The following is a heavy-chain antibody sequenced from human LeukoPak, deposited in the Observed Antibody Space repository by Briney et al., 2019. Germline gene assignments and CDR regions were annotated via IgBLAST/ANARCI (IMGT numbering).Heavy chain of an antibody. J-gene: IGHJ5*02. Sequence: GRSLRLSCSVSVFTFSSYTMHCVRQAPGKGLEYVSSININGCRTYYADSVKGRFTIPRDNSKNMLYLQMSSLRGEDTAVYYCVEDKWIDLWGQGTLVIVSS. CDR3: VEDKWIDL. D-gene: IGHD2-2*03. CDR2: ININGCRT. CDR1: VFTFSSYT. V-gene: IGHV3-64D*09.